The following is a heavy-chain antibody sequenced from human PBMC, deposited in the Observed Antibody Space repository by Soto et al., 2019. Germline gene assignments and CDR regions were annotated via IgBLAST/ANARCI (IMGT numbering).Heavy chain of an antibody. CDR1: GFTFRNNV. J-gene: IGHJ4*02. D-gene: IGHD1-1*01. V-gene: IGHV3-23*01. CDR2: ITGRGRDT. Sequence: GGSLRLSCAASGFTFRNNVLSWVRTAPGKGLGWVSGITGRGRDTYYADSVKGRFTISSDNSKNMVFLQMNSLRAEDTPLYSCAKNGLYNSPSAMDSWGPGTLVTVSS. CDR3: AKNGLYNSPSAMDS.